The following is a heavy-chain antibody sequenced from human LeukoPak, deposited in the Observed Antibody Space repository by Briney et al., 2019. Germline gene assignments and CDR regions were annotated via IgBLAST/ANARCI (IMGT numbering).Heavy chain of an antibody. CDR2: ISGSGGTT. Sequence: PGGSLRLSCAASGFTFSSYAMSWVRQAPGKGLEWVSAISGSGGTTYYADSVKGRFTISRDNSKNTLFLQMNSLRAEDTAVYYCAKSPTGYCSSTTCPVNYWGQGTLVTVSS. J-gene: IGHJ4*02. D-gene: IGHD2-2*01. CDR1: GFTFSSYA. V-gene: IGHV3-23*01. CDR3: AKSPTGYCSSTTCPVNY.